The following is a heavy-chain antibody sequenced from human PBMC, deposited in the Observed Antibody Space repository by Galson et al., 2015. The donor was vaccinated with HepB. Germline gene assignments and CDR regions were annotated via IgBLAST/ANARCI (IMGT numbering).Heavy chain of an antibody. D-gene: IGHD5-12*01. CDR1: GFTFDDYA. V-gene: IGHV3-9*01. CDR3: VKDTRGGYGFGWFDP. CDR2: TTWNSGSV. Sequence: SLRLSCAASGFTFDDYAMHWVRQAPGKGLEWVSGTTWNSGSVGYAESVKGRFTISRDNAKNSLRLQMNSLTAEDTALYYCVKDTRGGYGFGWFDPWGQGTLVTVSS. J-gene: IGHJ5*02.